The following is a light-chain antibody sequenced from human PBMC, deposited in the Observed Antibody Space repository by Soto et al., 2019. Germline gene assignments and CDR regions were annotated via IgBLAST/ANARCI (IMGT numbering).Light chain of an antibody. Sequence: DIVMTQSPLSLPVTPGEPASISCRSSQSLLHSNGYNYLDWYLQKPGQSPQLLIYLGSNRASGVPDRFSGSGSGTDFTLKISRVEADDVVVYYCMQALQTPQYTFGQGTKLEIK. V-gene: IGKV2-28*01. CDR3: MQALQTPQYT. J-gene: IGKJ2*01. CDR1: QSLLHSNGYNY. CDR2: LGS.